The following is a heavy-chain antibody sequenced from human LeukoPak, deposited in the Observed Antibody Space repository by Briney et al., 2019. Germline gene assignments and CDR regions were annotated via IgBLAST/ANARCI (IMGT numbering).Heavy chain of an antibody. CDR3: ARNNVDVVGARTYDNYGLDA. V-gene: IGHV4-59*01. J-gene: IGHJ6*04. CDR1: GGSLSLYY. D-gene: IGHD5-12*01. CDR2: VFYSGIT. Sequence: PSETLSLTCSISGGSLSLYYWRWLRHTPGKGLEWIGYVFYSGITYYNPSLKSRVTISVDTSENQFSLKLRSVTPADTAIYYCARNNVDVVGARTYDNYGLDACGGGTTVTVSP.